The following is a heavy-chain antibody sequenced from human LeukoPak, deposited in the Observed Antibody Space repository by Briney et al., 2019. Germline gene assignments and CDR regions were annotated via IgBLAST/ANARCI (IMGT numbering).Heavy chain of an antibody. J-gene: IGHJ6*03. CDR2: LNPNTGKT. V-gene: IGHV1-8*03. Sequence: AAVKVSCMASGYSFSTFDINWVRQAPGQGLEWMGWLNPNTGKTRYVQKVEDRVTSTGNRSISAVNMELSSLTSDDTAVYYCARGPLTGEHYHYYMDVWGKGTTVTVSS. D-gene: IGHD7-27*01. CDR1: GYSFSTFD. CDR3: ARGPLTGEHYHYYMDV.